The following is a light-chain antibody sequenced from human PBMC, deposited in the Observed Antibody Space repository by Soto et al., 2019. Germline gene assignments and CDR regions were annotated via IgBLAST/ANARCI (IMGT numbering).Light chain of an antibody. Sequence: QSALTQPRSVSGSPGQTVTISCTGTSSDVGGYNYVSWYQQHPGKVPKLMIYDVTKRPSGVPDRFSASKSGNSASLTISGRQAGDEADYYCCSYAGSYTVVFGGGTKLTVL. CDR1: SSDVGGYNY. CDR2: DVT. CDR3: CSYAGSYTVV. J-gene: IGLJ2*01. V-gene: IGLV2-11*01.